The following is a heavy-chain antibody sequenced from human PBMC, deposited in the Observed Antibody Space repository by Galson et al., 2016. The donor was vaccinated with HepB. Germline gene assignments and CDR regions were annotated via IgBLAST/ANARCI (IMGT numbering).Heavy chain of an antibody. J-gene: IGHJ4*02. D-gene: IGHD7-27*01. CDR3: ARSYLLGRGFGS. CDR2: TYYRSKWHF. V-gene: IGHV6-1*01. Sequence: CAISGDSVSSNTAGWNWIRRSPSRGLEWLGRTYYRSKWHFDYAESVKSRITINPDTAKNQFSLQLNSVTPEDTAIYYCARSYLLGRGFGSWGQGTLVTVSS. CDR1: GDSVSSNTAG.